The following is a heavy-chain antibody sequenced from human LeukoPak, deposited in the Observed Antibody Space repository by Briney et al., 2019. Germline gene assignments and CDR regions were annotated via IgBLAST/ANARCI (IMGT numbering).Heavy chain of an antibody. J-gene: IGHJ4*02. CDR3: ARGPSGSDY. Sequence: GASVKVSCKASGYTFTGYYLHWLRQAPGQGLEWMGRINPDSGGTNYAQKFQGRVTMTRDTSINTAYMDLSSLRSDDTAVYYCARGPSGSDYWGQGTLVTVSS. D-gene: IGHD3-10*01. CDR1: GYTFTGYY. CDR2: INPDSGGT. V-gene: IGHV1-2*06.